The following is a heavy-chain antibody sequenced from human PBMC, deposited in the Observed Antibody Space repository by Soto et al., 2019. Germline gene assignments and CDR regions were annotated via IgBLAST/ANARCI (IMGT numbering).Heavy chain of an antibody. V-gene: IGHV1-3*01. CDR3: ARDSTGYSSSWLYYYYYYMDV. CDR2: INAGNGNT. J-gene: IGHJ6*03. CDR1: GYTFTSYA. D-gene: IGHD6-13*01. Sequence: GASVKVSCKASGYTFTSYAMHWVRQAPGQRLEWMGWINAGNGNTKYSQNFQGRVTITRDTSASTAYMELSSLRSEDTAVYYCARDSTGYSSSWLYYYYYYMDVWGKGTTVTVSS.